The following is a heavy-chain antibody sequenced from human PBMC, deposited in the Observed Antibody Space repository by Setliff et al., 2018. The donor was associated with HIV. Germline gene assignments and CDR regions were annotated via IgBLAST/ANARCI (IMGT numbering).Heavy chain of an antibody. J-gene: IGHJ3*02. CDR1: GASISSGSYY. CDR2: ISTSGST. Sequence: SETLSLTCTVSGASISSGSYYWTWIRQPAGKGLEWIGRISTSGSTNYNPSLKSRVTMSVDTSKNHFSPRLSSVTAADTAVYYCARFPLLHKNAFDIWGQGTMVTVSS. D-gene: IGHD2-15*01. V-gene: IGHV4-61*02. CDR3: ARFPLLHKNAFDI.